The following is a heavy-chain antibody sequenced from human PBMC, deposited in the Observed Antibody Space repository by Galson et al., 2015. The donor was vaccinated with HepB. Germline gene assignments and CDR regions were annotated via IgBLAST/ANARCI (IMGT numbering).Heavy chain of an antibody. CDR1: GYTFTSYD. Sequence: SVKVSCKAAGYTFTSYDIHWVRQATGQGLEWMGWLDPNSGNTGYAQKFQGRVTMTRSTSISTAYMELSSLRSEDTAVYYCARADSGSHYYYYFYMDVWGKGTTVTVSS. V-gene: IGHV1-8*01. J-gene: IGHJ6*03. D-gene: IGHD1-26*01. CDR2: LDPNSGNT. CDR3: ARADSGSHYYYYFYMDV.